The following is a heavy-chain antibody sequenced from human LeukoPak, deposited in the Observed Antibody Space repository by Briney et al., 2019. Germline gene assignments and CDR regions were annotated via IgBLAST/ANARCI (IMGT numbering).Heavy chain of an antibody. D-gene: IGHD3-3*01. CDR2: INHSGST. CDR1: GGSISSGSYY. J-gene: IGHJ4*02. V-gene: IGHV4-39*07. Sequence: SETLSLTCTVSGGSISSGSYYWGWIRQPPGKGLEWIGEINHSGSTNYNPSLKSRVTISVDTSKNQFSLKLSSVTAADTAVYYCARNFWSGYYGYWGQGTLVTVSS. CDR3: ARNFWSGYYGY.